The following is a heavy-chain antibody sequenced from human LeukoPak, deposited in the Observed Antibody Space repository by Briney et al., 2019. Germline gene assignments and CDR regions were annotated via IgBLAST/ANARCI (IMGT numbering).Heavy chain of an antibody. CDR1: GGSISSSTYY. CDR3: ASAPREVFIGGLDY. J-gene: IGHJ4*02. CDR2: IYYTGTT. V-gene: IGHV4-39*02. D-gene: IGHD3-10*01. Sequence: SETLSLTCSVSGGSISSSTYYWGWIRQPPGKGLEWLGAIYYTGTTYYHPSLRSRVTISVDTSKTHMSLKLSSVTAADTALYYCASAPREVFIGGLDYWGQGTLVTVSS.